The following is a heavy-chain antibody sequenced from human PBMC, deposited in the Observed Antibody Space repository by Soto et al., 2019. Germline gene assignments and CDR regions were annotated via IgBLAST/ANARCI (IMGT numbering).Heavy chain of an antibody. J-gene: IGHJ4*02. Sequence: QVQLQESGPGLVKPSQTLSLTCTVSGGSISSGGYYWSWIRQHPGKGLEWIGNIYYSGSTYYNPSLNSRVTISVDTSKNQFSLKLSSVTAADTAVYYCARSSYYYGSGSYSLDYCGQGTLVTVSS. CDR2: IYYSGST. CDR1: GGSISSGGYY. D-gene: IGHD3-10*01. V-gene: IGHV4-31*03. CDR3: ARSSYYYGSGSYSLDY.